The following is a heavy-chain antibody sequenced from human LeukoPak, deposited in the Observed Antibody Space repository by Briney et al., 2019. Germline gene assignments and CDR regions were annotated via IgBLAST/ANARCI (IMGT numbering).Heavy chain of an antibody. D-gene: IGHD3-22*01. CDR3: TTASVYDSSGYSY. V-gene: IGHV3-15*07. CDR1: GFTFSNAW. J-gene: IGHJ4*02. Sequence: GGSLRLSCAASGFTFSNAWMNWVRQAPGKGLEWVGRIKSKTDGGTTDYAAPVKGRFTISRDDSKNTLYLQMNSLKTEGTAVYYCTTASVYDSSGYSYWGQGTLVTVSS. CDR2: IKSKTDGGTT.